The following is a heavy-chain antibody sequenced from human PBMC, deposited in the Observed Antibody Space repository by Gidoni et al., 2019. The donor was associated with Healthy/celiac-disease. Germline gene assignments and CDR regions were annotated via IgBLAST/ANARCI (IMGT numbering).Heavy chain of an antibody. V-gene: IGHV3-48*03. CDR1: GFTFSSYE. CDR2: ISSSGSTI. D-gene: IGHD3-10*01. J-gene: IGHJ4*02. CDR3: ATGSGSYYNVIDY. Sequence: EVQLVESGGGLVQPGGSLRLSCAASGFTFSSYEMNWVRQAPGKGLEWISYISSSGSTIYYADSVKGRFTISRDNAKNSLYLQMNSLRAEDTAVYYCATGSGSYYNVIDYWGQGTLVTVSS.